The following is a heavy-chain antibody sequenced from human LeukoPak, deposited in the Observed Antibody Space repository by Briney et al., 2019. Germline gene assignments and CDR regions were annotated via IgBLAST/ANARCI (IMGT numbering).Heavy chain of an antibody. CDR3: ARGKGILGYCSSTSCPNKNNWFDP. V-gene: IGHV1-8*01. D-gene: IGHD2-2*01. CDR1: GYTFTSYD. Sequence: ASVTVSCTASGYTFTSYDINWVRQATGQGLEWMGWMNPNSGNTGYAQKFQGRVTMTRNTSISTAYMELSSLRSEDTAVYYCARGKGILGYCSSTSCPNKNNWFDPWGQGTLVTVSS. CDR2: MNPNSGNT. J-gene: IGHJ5*02.